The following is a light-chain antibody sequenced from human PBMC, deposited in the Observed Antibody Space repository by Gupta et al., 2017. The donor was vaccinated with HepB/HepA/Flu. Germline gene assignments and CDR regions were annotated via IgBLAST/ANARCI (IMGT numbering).Light chain of an antibody. V-gene: IGLV1-51*02. Sequence: QSVLTPPPSVSAAPAQKVTISCSGSSSSIGKNYVSWYRQLPGTAPKLLISENNNRPSGIPDRFSGSKSATSATLTITGLQTGDEADYYCGAWDSSLSDWVFGGGTKLTVL. CDR3: GAWDSSLSDWV. CDR2: ENN. CDR1: SSSIGKNY. J-gene: IGLJ3*02.